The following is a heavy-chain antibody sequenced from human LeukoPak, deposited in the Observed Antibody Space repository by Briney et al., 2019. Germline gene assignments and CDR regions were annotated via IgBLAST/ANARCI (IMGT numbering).Heavy chain of an antibody. V-gene: IGHV3-33*01. J-gene: IGHJ4*02. CDR2: IWYGGSNK. CDR3: ARAPVYCSGSSCYAGY. CDR1: GFTFSIYG. D-gene: IGHD2-15*01. Sequence: PGGSLRLSCATSGFTFSIYGMHWVRQAPGKGLEWVAVIWYGGSNKYYADSVKGRFTISRDISKNTLYLQMNSLRAEDTAVYYCARAPVYCSGSSCYAGYWGEGGLVTVSS.